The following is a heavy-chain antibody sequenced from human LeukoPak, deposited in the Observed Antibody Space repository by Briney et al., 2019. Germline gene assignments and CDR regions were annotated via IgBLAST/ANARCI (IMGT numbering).Heavy chain of an antibody. V-gene: IGHV4-4*02. Sequence: SETLSLTCAVSGGSISSVNWWSWARQPPGKGLEGIGEIIHSGNTHYNPSFKSRVAISVDKSKNQLFLKLSSVSAADSAVYYRAGITMIRGDFYFGMDVWGKGTTVTVSS. D-gene: IGHD3-10*01. CDR3: AGITMIRGDFYFGMDV. J-gene: IGHJ6*04. CDR2: IIHSGNT. CDR1: GGSISSVNW.